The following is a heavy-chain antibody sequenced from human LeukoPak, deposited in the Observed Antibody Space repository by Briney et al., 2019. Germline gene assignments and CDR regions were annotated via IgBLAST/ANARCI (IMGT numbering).Heavy chain of an antibody. V-gene: IGHV3-23*01. Sequence: GGSLRLSCAPSGFIFSNYGMSWVRQAPGKGVEGVSGISESGDSTYYARSVKGRFTISRDNSKNTLYLQMNSLRAEDTALYYCAKDARFSIDPWGQGTLFTVSS. D-gene: IGHD3-10*01. CDR3: AKDARFSIDP. CDR2: ISESGDST. CDR1: GFIFSNYG. J-gene: IGHJ5*02.